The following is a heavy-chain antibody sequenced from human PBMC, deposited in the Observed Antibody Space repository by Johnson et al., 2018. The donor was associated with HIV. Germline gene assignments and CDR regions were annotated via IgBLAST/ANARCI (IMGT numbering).Heavy chain of an antibody. D-gene: IGHD3-22*01. V-gene: IGHV3-30*18. J-gene: IGHJ3*02. Sequence: VQLVESGGGVVQHGRSLRLSSAASGFSFSSYGMHWVRQAPGKGLEWVAVISYDGSNKYYADSVKGRFTISRDNSKNMLYLQMNSLRAEDTAVYYCAKEYLGRWAHDYYDSSGSDDAFDIWGQGTMVTVSS. CDR1: GFSFSSYG. CDR2: ISYDGSNK. CDR3: AKEYLGRWAHDYYDSSGSDDAFDI.